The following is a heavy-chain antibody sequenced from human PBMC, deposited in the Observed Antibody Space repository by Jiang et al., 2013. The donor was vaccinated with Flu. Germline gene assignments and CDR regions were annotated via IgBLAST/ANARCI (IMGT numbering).Heavy chain of an antibody. CDR2: VSGGGDST. CDR3: AKLGDYFDSSGYFHY. D-gene: IGHD3-22*01. J-gene: IGHJ4*02. Sequence: LSCAASGFTFSSYAMSWFRQAPGKGLEWVSAVSGGGDSTYYAHSVKGRFTISRDNPKNTLFLQMNSLRAEDTAIYYCAKLGDYFDSSGYFHYWGQGTLVTVSS. CDR1: GFTFSSYA. V-gene: IGHV3-23*01.